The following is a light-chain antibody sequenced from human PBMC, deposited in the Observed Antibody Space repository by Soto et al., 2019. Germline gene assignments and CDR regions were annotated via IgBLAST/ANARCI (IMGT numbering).Light chain of an antibody. CDR3: KQYNNWPPGGYT. CDR2: GAS. Sequence: EIVMTQSPATLSVSPGERATLSCRASQSVSSNLAWYQQKPGQAPRLLIYGASTRATGITARFSGSGSGTDLTLTLSSLQSEDFSVYYCKQYNNWPPGGYTFGQGTKLEIK. V-gene: IGKV3-15*01. J-gene: IGKJ2*01. CDR1: QSVSSN.